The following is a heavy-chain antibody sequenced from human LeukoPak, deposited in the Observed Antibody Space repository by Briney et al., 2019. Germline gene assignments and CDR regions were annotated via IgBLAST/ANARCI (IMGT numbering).Heavy chain of an antibody. J-gene: IGHJ6*03. D-gene: IGHD2-2*01. CDR1: GYTFTGYY. CDR2: INPNSGGT. CDR3: ARVLISLWGIVVPAALMDV. V-gene: IGHV1-2*02. Sequence: GASVKVSCKASGYTFTGYYMHWVRQAPGQGLEWMGWINPNSGGTNYAQKLQGRVTMTTDTSTSTAYMELRSLRSDDTAVYYCARVLISLWGIVVPAALMDVWGKGTTVTVSS.